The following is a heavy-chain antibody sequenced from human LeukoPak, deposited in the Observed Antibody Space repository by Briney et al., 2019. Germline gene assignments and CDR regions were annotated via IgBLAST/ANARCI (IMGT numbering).Heavy chain of an antibody. D-gene: IGHD2-2*02. CDR3: ARGVVVPAAIGYYYMDV. J-gene: IGHJ6*03. V-gene: IGHV1-69*01. CDR2: IIPIFGTV. Sequence: AASVKVSCKASGGTFSSYAISWVRQAPGQGLEWMGGIIPIFGTVNYAQKFQGRVTITADESTSTAYMELSSLSSEDTAVYYCARGVVVPAAIGYYYMDVWGKGTTVTVSS. CDR1: GGTFSSYA.